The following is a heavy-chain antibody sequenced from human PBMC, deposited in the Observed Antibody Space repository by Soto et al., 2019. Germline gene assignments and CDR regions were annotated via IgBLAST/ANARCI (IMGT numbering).Heavy chain of an antibody. CDR2: ISYDGSNK. V-gene: IGHV3-30-3*01. D-gene: IGHD3-3*01. J-gene: IGHJ6*02. CDR3: AREGDYDFWSGLNYYYYGMDV. Sequence: QVQLVESGGGVVQPGRSLRLSCAASGFTFSSYAMHWVRQAPGKGLEWVAVISYDGSNKYYGDSVKGRFTISRDNSKNTLYLQMNSLRAEDTAVYYCAREGDYDFWSGLNYYYYGMDVWGQGTTVTVSS. CDR1: GFTFSSYA.